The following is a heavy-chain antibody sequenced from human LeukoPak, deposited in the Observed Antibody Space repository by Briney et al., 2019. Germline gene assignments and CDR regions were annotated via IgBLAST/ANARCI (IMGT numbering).Heavy chain of an antibody. CDR2: ISYDGSNK. J-gene: IGHJ6*02. Sequence: GGSLRLSCAASGFTFSSYAMHWVRQAPGKGLEWVAVISYDGSNKYYADSVKGRFTISRDNSKNTLYLQMNSLRAEDTAVHYCARDAPPYDFWSGYYLDYYYGMDVWGQGTTVTVSS. V-gene: IGHV3-30-3*01. D-gene: IGHD3-3*01. CDR1: GFTFSSYA. CDR3: ARDAPPYDFWSGYYLDYYYGMDV.